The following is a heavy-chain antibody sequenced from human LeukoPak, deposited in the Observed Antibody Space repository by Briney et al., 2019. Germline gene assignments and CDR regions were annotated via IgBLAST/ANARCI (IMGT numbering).Heavy chain of an antibody. CDR1: GYTFTSYD. CDR3: TGRDNGRRYNWFDT. J-gene: IGHJ5*02. V-gene: IGHV1-8*01. CDR2: MNPHSDNT. Sequence: ASVKVSCKASGYTFTSYDMNWVRQATGQELEWMGWMNPHSDNTAYAQRFQGRVIMTKNTSISTAYMQLSSLRSDDTAVYYCTGRDNGRRYNWFDTWGQGTLVTVSS. D-gene: IGHD1-26*01.